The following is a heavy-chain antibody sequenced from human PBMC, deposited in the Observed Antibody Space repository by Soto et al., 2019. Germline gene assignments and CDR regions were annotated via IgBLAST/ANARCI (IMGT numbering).Heavy chain of an antibody. V-gene: IGHV4-4*07. CDR2: IYTSGST. CDR1: GGSISSYY. D-gene: IGHD3-22*01. J-gene: IGHJ4*02. CDR3: ARDSLYYYDSSGYYLDY. Sequence: QVQLQESGPGLVKPSETLSLTCTVSGGSISSYYWSWIRQPAGKGLEWIGRIYTSGSTNYNPSLKSRVTMSVDTSKNQFSLKLSSVTAADKAVYYCARDSLYYYDSSGYYLDYWGQGPLVTVSS.